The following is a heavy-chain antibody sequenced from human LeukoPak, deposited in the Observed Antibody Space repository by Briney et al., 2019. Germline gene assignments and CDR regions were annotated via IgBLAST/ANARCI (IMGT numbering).Heavy chain of an antibody. J-gene: IGHJ3*02. V-gene: IGHV3-21*01. D-gene: IGHD2-21*01. CDR2: ISSSSSYI. CDR1: GFTFSSYE. Sequence: PGGSLRLSCAASGFTFSSYEMNWVRQAPGKGLEWVSSISSSSSYIYYADSVKGRFTISRDNAKNSLYLQMNSLRAEDMAVYYCARVGDCDAFDIWGQGTMVTVSS. CDR3: ARVGDCDAFDI.